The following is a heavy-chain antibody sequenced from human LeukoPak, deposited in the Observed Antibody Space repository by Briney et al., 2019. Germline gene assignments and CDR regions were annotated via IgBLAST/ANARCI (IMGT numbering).Heavy chain of an antibody. Sequence: SETLPLTCTVSGGSISSYYWSWIRQPPGKGLEWIGYIYYSGSTNYNPSLKSRVTISVDTSKNQFSLKLSSVTAADTAVYYCVRAPIAVALYYYYYYYMDVWGKGTTVTVSS. CDR2: IYYSGST. D-gene: IGHD6-19*01. V-gene: IGHV4-59*01. J-gene: IGHJ6*03. CDR1: GGSISSYY. CDR3: VRAPIAVALYYYYYYYMDV.